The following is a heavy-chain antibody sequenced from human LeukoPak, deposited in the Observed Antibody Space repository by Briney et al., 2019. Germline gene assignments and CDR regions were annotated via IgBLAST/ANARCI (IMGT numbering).Heavy chain of an antibody. D-gene: IGHD2-2*02. CDR3: ARSQGYCSSTSCYTFGY. J-gene: IGHJ4*02. Sequence: PSETLSLTCGVYGGSFSGYYWSWIRQPPGKGLEWIGEINHSESTNYNPSLKSRVTISVDTSKNQFSLKLSSVTAADTAVYYCARSQGYCSSTSCYTFGYWGQGTLVTVSS. V-gene: IGHV4-34*01. CDR2: INHSEST. CDR1: GGSFSGYY.